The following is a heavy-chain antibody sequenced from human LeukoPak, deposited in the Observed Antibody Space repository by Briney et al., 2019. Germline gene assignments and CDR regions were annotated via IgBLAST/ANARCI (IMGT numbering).Heavy chain of an antibody. CDR1: GFTVSSNY. D-gene: IGHD3-22*01. J-gene: IGHJ4*02. CDR2: IYSGGST. CDR3: ARVRYYYDSSGLYYFDY. Sequence: GGSLRLSCAASGFTVSSNYMSWVRQAPGKGLEWVSVIYSGGSTYYAASVKSRFTISRDKSKNTLYLQMNSVRAEDTAVYYCARVRYYYDSSGLYYFDYWGQGTLVTVSS. V-gene: IGHV3-53*01.